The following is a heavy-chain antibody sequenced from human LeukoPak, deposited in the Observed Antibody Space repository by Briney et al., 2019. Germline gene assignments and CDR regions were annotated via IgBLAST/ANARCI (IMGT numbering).Heavy chain of an antibody. CDR1: GDSISPYY. J-gene: IGHJ4*02. Sequence: PSETLSLTCTVSGDSISPYYRSWIRHPPGKGLEWIGYIYYSGDTNYNPSLKSRVTMSVDTSKNQFSLKLSSVTAADTAVYYCARSQQLIRTFDYWGQGTLVTVSS. CDR3: ARSQQLIRTFDY. CDR2: IYYSGDT. D-gene: IGHD6-13*01. V-gene: IGHV4-59*01.